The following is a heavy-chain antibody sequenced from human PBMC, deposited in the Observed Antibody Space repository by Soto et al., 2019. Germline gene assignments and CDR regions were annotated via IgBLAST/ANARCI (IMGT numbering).Heavy chain of an antibody. Sequence: GASVKVSCKASGYTFTSYGISWVRQAPGQGLEWMGWISAYNGNTNYAQKLQGRVTMTTDTSTSTAYMELSSLRSEDTAVYYCAIGYYDSSGYYWPTFDYWGQGTLVTVSS. CDR3: AIGYYDSSGYYWPTFDY. CDR1: GYTFTSYG. CDR2: ISAYNGNT. V-gene: IGHV1-18*01. D-gene: IGHD3-22*01. J-gene: IGHJ4*02.